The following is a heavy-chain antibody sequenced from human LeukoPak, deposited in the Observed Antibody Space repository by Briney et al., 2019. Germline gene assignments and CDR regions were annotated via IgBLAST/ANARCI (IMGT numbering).Heavy chain of an antibody. J-gene: IGHJ6*03. D-gene: IGHD2/OR15-2a*01. CDR3: ARGLYRDYYYYMDV. Sequence: SSVKVSCKASGYTFSSYDINWVRKATGQGLEWMGWMYPNSGNTGYAQKFQGRITMTRNTSISTAYMELSSLRSEDTAVYYCARGLYRDYYYYMDVWGKGTTVTVSS. CDR1: GYTFSSYD. CDR2: MYPNSGNT. V-gene: IGHV1-8*01.